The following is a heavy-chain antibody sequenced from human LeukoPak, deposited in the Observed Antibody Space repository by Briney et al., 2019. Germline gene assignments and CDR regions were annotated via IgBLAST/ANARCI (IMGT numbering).Heavy chain of an antibody. J-gene: IGHJ4*02. CDR2: IYHSGST. CDR3: AREGCSGSSCSFYFDY. V-gene: IGHV4-4*02. D-gene: IGHD1-26*01. Sequence: NPSGILSLTCAVSGGSISSSNWWSWVRQPPGKGLEWIGEIYHSGSTNYNPSLKSRVTISVDKSKNQFSLKLSSVTAADTAVYYCAREGCSGSSCSFYFDYWGQGTLVTVSS. CDR1: GGSISSSNW.